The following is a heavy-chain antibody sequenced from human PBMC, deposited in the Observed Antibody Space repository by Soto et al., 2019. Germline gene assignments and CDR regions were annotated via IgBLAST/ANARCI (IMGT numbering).Heavy chain of an antibody. CDR1: GGTFSSYA. CDR2: IIPIFGTA. J-gene: IGHJ4*02. CDR3: AISCRVGATTRLNLFDS. Sequence: QVQLVQSGAEVQKPGSSVKVSCKASGGTFSSYAISWGRQAPGQGLEWMGGIIPIFGTANYAQKFQGRVTITADKSTSTAYMELSSRRSEDKALYYCAISCRVGATTRLNLFDSWGQGTLVTVSS. D-gene: IGHD1-26*01. V-gene: IGHV1-69*06.